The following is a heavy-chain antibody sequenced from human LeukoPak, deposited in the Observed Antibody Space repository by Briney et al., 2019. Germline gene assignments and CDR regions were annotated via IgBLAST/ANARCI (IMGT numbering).Heavy chain of an antibody. Sequence: PSETLSLTCNVSGGSINLYYWSWIRQPAGKGLEWIGRISTSGSTNYNPSLTSRVTMSVDQSKNQFSLNLNSVTAADTAVYFCARVNSSGSFHDYWGQGARVTVSS. D-gene: IGHD3-22*01. CDR2: ISTSGST. CDR3: ARVNSSGSFHDY. CDR1: GGSINLYY. J-gene: IGHJ4*02. V-gene: IGHV4-4*07.